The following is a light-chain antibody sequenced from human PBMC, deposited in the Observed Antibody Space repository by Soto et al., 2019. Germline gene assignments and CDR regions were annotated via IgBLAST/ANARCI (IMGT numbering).Light chain of an antibody. CDR1: QSISRN. J-gene: IGKJ1*01. CDR3: QQYNKGPVT. V-gene: IGKV3-15*01. CDR2: GAS. Sequence: EIVMTQSPVTLSVSPGERATFSCRASQSISRNLAWYQQKLGQAPRLLIYGASTRATGIAARFSGSGSGTDFTLTISSLQPEDFGVYYCQQYNKGPVTFGQGTKVDI.